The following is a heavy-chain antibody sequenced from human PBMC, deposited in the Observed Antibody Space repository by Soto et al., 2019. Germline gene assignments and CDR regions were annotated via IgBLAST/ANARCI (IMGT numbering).Heavy chain of an antibody. J-gene: IGHJ5*02. Sequence: QVQLQQWGAGLLKPSETLSLTCAVYGGSFSGYYWSWIRQSPGKGLEWIGEINQSGSTNYNPSLKSRDTISADTSKNQFSLTLSSVTAADTAVYYCASGASGYDYVGWFDPWCQGTLVT. V-gene: IGHV4-34*01. CDR1: GGSFSGYY. D-gene: IGHD5-12*01. CDR3: ASGASGYDYVGWFDP. CDR2: INQSGST.